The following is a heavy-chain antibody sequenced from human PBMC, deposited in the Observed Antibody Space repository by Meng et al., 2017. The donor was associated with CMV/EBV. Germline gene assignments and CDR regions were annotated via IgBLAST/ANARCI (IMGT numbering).Heavy chain of an antibody. J-gene: IGHJ6*02. D-gene: IGHD3-16*01. CDR3: ARHGGEYDYVWGSRSMYYYYGMDV. CDR1: GFTVSSNY. Sequence: GESLKISCAASGFTVSSNYMSWVRQAPGKGLEWMGIIYPGDSDTRYSPSFQGQVTISADKSISTAYLQWSSLKASDTAMYYCARHGGEYDYVWGSRSMYYYYGMDVWGQGTTVTVSS. CDR2: IYPGDSDT. V-gene: IGHV5-51*01.